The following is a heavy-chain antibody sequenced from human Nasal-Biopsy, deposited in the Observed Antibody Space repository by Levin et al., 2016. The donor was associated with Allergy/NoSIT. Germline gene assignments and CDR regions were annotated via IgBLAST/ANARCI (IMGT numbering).Heavy chain of an antibody. D-gene: IGHD3-10*01. V-gene: IGHV3-23*01. CDR2: ISGAYGHGKI. CDR3: ARDYYGSDWHYGMDV. Sequence: GESLKISCAASGFAFSDYAMSWVRQVPGKGLEWVSTISGAYGHGKIYYADSVKGRFTISRDYSNNTLFLQMDSLRPKDTASYYCARDYYGSDWHYGMDVWGQGTTVTVSS. J-gene: IGHJ6*02. CDR1: GFAFSDYA.